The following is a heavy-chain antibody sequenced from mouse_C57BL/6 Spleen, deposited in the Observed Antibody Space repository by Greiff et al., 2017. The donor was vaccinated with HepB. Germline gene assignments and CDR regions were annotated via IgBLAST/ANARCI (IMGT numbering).Heavy chain of an antibody. CDR3: ARPFYYEYDEGAWFAY. D-gene: IGHD2-4*01. CDR1: GYTFTSYW. CDR2: IHPNSGST. V-gene: IGHV1-64*01. Sequence: QVQLQQPGAELVKPGASVKLSCKASGYTFTSYWMHWVKQRPGQGLEWIGMIHPNSGSTNYNEKFKSKATLTVDKSSSTAYMQLSSLTSEDSAVYYCARPFYYEYDEGAWFAYWGQGTMVTVSA. J-gene: IGHJ3*01.